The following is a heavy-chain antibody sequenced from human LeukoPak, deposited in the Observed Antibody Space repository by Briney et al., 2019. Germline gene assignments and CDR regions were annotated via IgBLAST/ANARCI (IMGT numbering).Heavy chain of an antibody. CDR3: ARGSSRVTATDCFDP. V-gene: IGHV3-21*01. D-gene: IGHD2-21*02. J-gene: IGHJ5*02. Sequence: GSLRLSCVASGFAFSSYSMSWVRQAPGKGLEWVSSISSTSTYIFHADSVKGRFTISRDNAKNSLYLQMNSLRAEDTAVYYCARGSSRVTATDCFDPWGQGTLVTVSS. CDR1: GFAFSSYS. CDR2: ISSTSTYI.